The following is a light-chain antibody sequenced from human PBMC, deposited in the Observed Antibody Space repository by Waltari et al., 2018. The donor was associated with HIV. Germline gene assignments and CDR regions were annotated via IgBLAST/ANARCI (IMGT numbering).Light chain of an antibody. CDR1: SSDIGYYDS. Sequence: QSALTQPASVSGSPGQSITISCTGTSSDIGYYDSVSWCQQHPGKAPKLMIYEVNNRPSGISNRFSGSKAGNTASLTISGLQAEDEADYYCSSHTTSSTLYVFGTGTKVTVL. J-gene: IGLJ1*01. CDR2: EVN. V-gene: IGLV2-14*01. CDR3: SSHTTSSTLYV.